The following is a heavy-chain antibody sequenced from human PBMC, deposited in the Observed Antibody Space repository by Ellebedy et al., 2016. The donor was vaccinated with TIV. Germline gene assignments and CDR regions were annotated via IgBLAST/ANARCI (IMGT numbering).Heavy chain of an antibody. V-gene: IGHV1-46*01. D-gene: IGHD3-9*01. J-gene: IGHJ3*02. Sequence: ASVKVSXXASGYTFTSYYMHWVRQAPGQGLEWMGIINPSGGSTSYAQKFQGRVTMTRDTSTSTVYMELSSLRSEDTAVYYCARGGWGLRYFDWPITPTSGAFDIWGQGTMVTVSS. CDR1: GYTFTSYY. CDR3: ARGGWGLRYFDWPITPTSGAFDI. CDR2: INPSGGST.